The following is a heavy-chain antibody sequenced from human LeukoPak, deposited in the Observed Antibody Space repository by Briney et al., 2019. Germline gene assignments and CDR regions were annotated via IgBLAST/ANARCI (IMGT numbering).Heavy chain of an antibody. Sequence: PGGSLRLSCAASGFTFSTYGMHWVRQAPGKGLEWVTFIRYDGSNKYYADSVKGRFTISRDNSKNTLYLQMNSLRAEDTAVYYCAAGRRGYYYANWFDPWGQGTLVTVSS. CDR2: IRYDGSNK. D-gene: IGHD3-22*01. CDR1: GFTFSTYG. J-gene: IGHJ5*02. CDR3: AAGRRGYYYANWFDP. V-gene: IGHV3-30*02.